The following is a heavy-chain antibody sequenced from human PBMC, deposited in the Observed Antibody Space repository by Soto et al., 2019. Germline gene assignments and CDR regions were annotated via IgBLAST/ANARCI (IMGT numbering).Heavy chain of an antibody. CDR3: AREVVLPKWYFDH. CDR1: GFTFSGYS. V-gene: IGHV3-30-3*01. Sequence: HPGGSLRLSCATSGFTFSGYSMHWFRQAPGRGLEWVAVTSSDGGTKFYADSVKGRFTVSRDNSKNTLYLQMNSLRAEDTAVYFCAREVVLPKWYFDHWGQGISVTVSS. CDR2: TSSDGGTK. J-gene: IGHJ4*02. D-gene: IGHD1-26*01.